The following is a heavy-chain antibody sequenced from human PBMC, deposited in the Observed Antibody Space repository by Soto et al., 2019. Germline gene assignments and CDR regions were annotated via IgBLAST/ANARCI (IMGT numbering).Heavy chain of an antibody. CDR2: MSYDGNNQ. D-gene: IGHD3-16*02. CDR1: GFTFSTYA. V-gene: IGHV3-30*18. CDR3: AKALGELSPESFDY. Sequence: QVQLVESGGGVVQPGRSLRLSCVASGFTFSTYAMHWVRQAPGKGLEWEAIMSYDGNNQYYAGSVKGRSTISRDNFKNTLYLQMNSLRAEDTAVYYCAKALGELSPESFDYWGQGILVTVSS. J-gene: IGHJ4*02.